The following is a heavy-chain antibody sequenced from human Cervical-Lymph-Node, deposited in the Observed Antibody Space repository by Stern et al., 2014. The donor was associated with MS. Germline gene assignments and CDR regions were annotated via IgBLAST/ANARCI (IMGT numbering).Heavy chain of an antibody. D-gene: IGHD3-22*01. J-gene: IGHJ4*02. CDR1: GYSFNRYA. Sequence: VQLVESGSELRKPGASVKVSCKASGYSFNRYAVTWVRQAPGQGLEWLGRINTNTGNPTYAQGFTGRFVFSLDTSVSTTYLHISSLKAEDTAVYYCARDLRDISGYYLDSWGQGSLVTVSS. CDR3: ARDLRDISGYYLDS. V-gene: IGHV7-4-1*02. CDR2: INTNTGNP.